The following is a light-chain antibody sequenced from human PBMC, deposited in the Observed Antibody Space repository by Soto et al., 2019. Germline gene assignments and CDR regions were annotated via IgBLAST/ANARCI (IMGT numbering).Light chain of an antibody. CDR3: SSYRSGSILYV. V-gene: IGLV2-14*01. CDR2: EVI. J-gene: IGLJ7*01. Sequence: QSALTQPASVSGSPGQSITISCTGTSSDIGGFNFVSWYQQHPGRAPKLLIYEVINRPSGISNRFSGSKSDNTASLTISGLQAEDEADYYCSSYRSGSILYVFGSGTQLTVL. CDR1: SSDIGGFNF.